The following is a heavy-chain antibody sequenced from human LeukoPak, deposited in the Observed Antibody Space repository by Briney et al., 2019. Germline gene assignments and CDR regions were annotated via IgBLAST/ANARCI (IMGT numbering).Heavy chain of an antibody. CDR1: GGSISSSNW. CDR2: IYHSGST. CDR3: ARETGTVPFHNVLTGRQDFYYYYIDV. V-gene: IGHV4-4*02. D-gene: IGHD3-9*01. J-gene: IGHJ6*03. Sequence: SGTLSLTCAVSGGSISSSNWWSWVRQPPGKGLEWIGEIYHSGSTNYNPSLKSRVTISVDKSKNQFSLKLSSVTAADTAVYYCARETGTVPFHNVLTGRQDFYYYYIDVWGKGTTVTVSS.